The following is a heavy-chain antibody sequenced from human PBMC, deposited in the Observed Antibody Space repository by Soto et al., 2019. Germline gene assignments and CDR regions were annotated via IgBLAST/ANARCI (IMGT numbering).Heavy chain of an antibody. V-gene: IGHV3-66*01. CDR3: VRDDGVSPYDY. Sequence: GGSLRLSCAASGFSVSTRYMSWVRQAPGKGLEWVSVIFGSGSTLYADSVKGRFTISRDNSKNTLHLQMNSLRAEDTAVYYCVRDDGVSPYDYWGQGALVTVSS. D-gene: IGHD3-16*01. CDR1: GFSVSTRY. J-gene: IGHJ4*02. CDR2: IFGSGST.